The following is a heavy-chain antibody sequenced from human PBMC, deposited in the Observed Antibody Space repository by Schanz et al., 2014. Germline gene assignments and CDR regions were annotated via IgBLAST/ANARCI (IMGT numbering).Heavy chain of an antibody. D-gene: IGHD3-16*01. Sequence: QVQLVQSGAEVKKPGASVKVSCKASGYTFTSYYMHWVRQAPGQGLEWMGWMNSKTGNTGYAQRFQGRVTMTRNTSITTAYLELSSLRSGDTAVYYCTKGRTFARRGQGTLVTVSS. J-gene: IGHJ4*02. CDR1: GYTFTSYY. CDR2: MNSKTGNT. CDR3: TKGRTFAR. V-gene: IGHV1-8*02.